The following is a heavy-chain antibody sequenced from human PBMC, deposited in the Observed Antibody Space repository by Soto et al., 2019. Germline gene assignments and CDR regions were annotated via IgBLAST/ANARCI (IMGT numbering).Heavy chain of an antibody. D-gene: IGHD2-2*01. CDR2: INAGNGNT. V-gene: IGHV1-3*01. J-gene: IGHJ6*02. CDR3: APSGELGYCSSTSCPYYYYSGMDA. Sequence: ASVKVSCKASGYTFTSYAMHWVRQAPGQRLEWMGWINAGNGNTKYSQKFQGRVTITRDTSASTAYMELSSLRSEDTAVYYCAPSGELGYCSSTSCPYYYYSGMDAWGQGTTVTVSS. CDR1: GYTFTSYA.